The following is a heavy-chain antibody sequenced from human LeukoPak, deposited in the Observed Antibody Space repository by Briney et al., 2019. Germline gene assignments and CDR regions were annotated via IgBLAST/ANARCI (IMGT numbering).Heavy chain of an antibody. V-gene: IGHV2-70*11. D-gene: IGHD4/OR15-4a*01. CDR2: IDWDDDK. Sequence: SGPALVKPTQTLTLTCTFSGFSLSTSGMCVSWIRQPPGKALEWLARIDWDDDKYYSTSLKTRLTISKDTSKNQMVLTMTNMDPVDTATYYCARMALNYYYMDVWGKGTTVTVSS. J-gene: IGHJ6*03. CDR3: ARMALNYYYMDV. CDR1: GFSLSTSGMC.